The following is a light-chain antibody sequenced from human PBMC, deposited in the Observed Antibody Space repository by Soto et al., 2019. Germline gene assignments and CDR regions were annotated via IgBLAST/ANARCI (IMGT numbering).Light chain of an antibody. CDR1: QSVSSSY. CDR3: QQYGSSGT. Sequence: EIMLTQSPATLSLYPGERATLSCRASQSVSSSYLAWYQQIPGQAPRLLIYGASSRATGIPDRFSGSGSGTDFTLTISRLEPADFAVYYCQQYGSSGTFGQGTKVDI. CDR2: GAS. V-gene: IGKV3-20*01. J-gene: IGKJ1*01.